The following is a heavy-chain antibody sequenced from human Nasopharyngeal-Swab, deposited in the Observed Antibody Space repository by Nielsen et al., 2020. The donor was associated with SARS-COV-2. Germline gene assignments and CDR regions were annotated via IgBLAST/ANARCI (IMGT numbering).Heavy chain of an antibody. V-gene: IGHV1-69*13. CDR1: AGTFSSYS. J-gene: IGHJ3*02. D-gene: IGHD6-6*01. Sequence: SVKISCNASAGTFSSYSISWVRQAPGQGREWRGGIIPIFGTANYAQKFQGRVTITADESTSTAYMELSSLRSEDTAVYYCTTQLGDAFDIWGQGTMVTVSS. CDR2: IIPIFGTA. CDR3: TTQLGDAFDI.